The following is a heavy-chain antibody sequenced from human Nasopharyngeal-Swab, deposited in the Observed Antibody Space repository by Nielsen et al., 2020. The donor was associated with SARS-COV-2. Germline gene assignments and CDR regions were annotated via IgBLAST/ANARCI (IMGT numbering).Heavy chain of an antibody. J-gene: IGHJ4*02. Sequence: GESLKISCAASGFTFSTYSMNWVRQVPGKGLEWVSFIRGTSGYKNYADSVKGRFTISRDNVKKSLYLQMNNLRAEDTAVYYCARGLRVLGNFDYWGQGTLVTVS. CDR2: IRGTSGYK. CDR1: GFTFSTYS. CDR3: ARGLRVLGNFDY. V-gene: IGHV3-21*01. D-gene: IGHD7-27*01.